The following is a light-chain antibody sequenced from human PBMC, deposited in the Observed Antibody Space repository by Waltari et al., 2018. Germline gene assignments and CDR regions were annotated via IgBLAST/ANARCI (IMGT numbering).Light chain of an antibody. J-gene: IGLJ3*02. CDR1: SSDVGRYTY. Sequence: QSALTQPRSVSGSPGQSVTISCTGTSSDVGRYTYVSWYQQHPGKAPKLMIYDVSNRPSGVPDRFSGSKSGNTASLTISGLQAEDEADYYCCSYAGSYTWVFGGGTKLTVL. CDR3: CSYAGSYTWV. CDR2: DVS. V-gene: IGLV2-11*01.